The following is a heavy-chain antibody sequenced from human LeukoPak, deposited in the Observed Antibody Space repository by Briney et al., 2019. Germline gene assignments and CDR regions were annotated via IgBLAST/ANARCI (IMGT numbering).Heavy chain of an antibody. D-gene: IGHD2-2*03. CDR3: AKDRVDIVVVPAAAALHFDY. CDR2: ISYDGSNK. V-gene: IGHV3-30*18. J-gene: IGHJ4*02. Sequence: GGSLRLSCAASGFTFSSYGMHWVRKAPGKGLGWVAVISYDGSNKYYADSVKGRFTISRDNSKNTLYLQMNSLRAEDTAVYYCAKDRVDIVVVPAAAALHFDYWGQGTLVTVSS. CDR1: GFTFSSYG.